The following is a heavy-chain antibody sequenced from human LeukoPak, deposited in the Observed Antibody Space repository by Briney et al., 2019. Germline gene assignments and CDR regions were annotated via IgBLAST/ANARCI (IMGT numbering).Heavy chain of an antibody. V-gene: IGHV3-15*01. CDR3: TTDCARSRGNCYDNWFDP. D-gene: IGHD2-15*01. CDR1: GLTFSNAW. J-gene: IGHJ5*02. CDR2: IKSKAGGGTA. Sequence: GGSLRLSCAASGLTFSNAWMNWVRQAPGKGLEWVGRIKSKAGGGTADYAAPVKGRFSISRDDSKNTLYLQMNSLKTEDTALYYCTTDCARSRGNCYDNWFDPWGRGTLVTVSS.